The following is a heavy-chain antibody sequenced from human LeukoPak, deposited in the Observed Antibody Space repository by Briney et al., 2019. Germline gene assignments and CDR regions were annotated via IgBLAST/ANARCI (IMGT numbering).Heavy chain of an antibody. CDR2: ISGYRGNT. V-gene: IGHV1-18*01. J-gene: IGHJ6*03. CDR1: GYTFTNYG. Sequence: ASVKVSCKASGYTFTNYGVNWVRQAPGQGLEWMGWISGYRGNTNYAQKLQGRVTLTTDSSTGTAYMELSSLRSEDTAVYYCARADSNYSYYYYYYYMDVWGKGTTVTVSS. CDR3: ARADSNYSYYYYYYYMDV. D-gene: IGHD4-11*01.